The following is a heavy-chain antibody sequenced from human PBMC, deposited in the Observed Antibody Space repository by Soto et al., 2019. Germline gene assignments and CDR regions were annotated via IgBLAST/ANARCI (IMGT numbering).Heavy chain of an antibody. CDR1: GGSISSYY. CDR2: IHYSGST. CDR3: ARGHYDFWSGYFATIDY. J-gene: IGHJ4*02. Sequence: PSETLSLTCTVSGGSISSYYWSWIRQPPGKGLEWIGYIHYSGSTKYNPSLKSRVTISADTSKNQFSLKLSSVTAADTAVYYCARGHYDFWSGYFATIDYWGQGTLLTVSS. D-gene: IGHD3-3*01. V-gene: IGHV4-59*08.